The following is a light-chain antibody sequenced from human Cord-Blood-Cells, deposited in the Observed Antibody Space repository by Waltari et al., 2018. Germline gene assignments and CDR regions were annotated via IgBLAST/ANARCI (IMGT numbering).Light chain of an antibody. CDR3: CSNAGSSTYV. V-gene: IGLV2-23*01. J-gene: IGLJ1*01. CDR1: SSDVGSYNL. CDR2: EGS. Sequence: QSALTQPASVSGSPGQSITISCTGTSSDVGSYNLVPWYQQHPGKAPKLMIYEGSKRPSGVSNRFSGSKSGNTASLTISGLQAEDEADYYCCSNAGSSTYVFGTGTKVTVL.